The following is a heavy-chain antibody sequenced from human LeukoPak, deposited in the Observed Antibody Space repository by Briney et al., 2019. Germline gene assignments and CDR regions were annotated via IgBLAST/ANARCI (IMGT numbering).Heavy chain of an antibody. D-gene: IGHD2-21*02. CDR1: GGSVSSGGSY. V-gene: IGHV4-31*03. CDR2: IYYSGST. J-gene: IGHJ6*02. CDR3: ARGVVAGIGMGYYYYGMDV. Sequence: SETLSLTCTVSGGSVSSGGSYWSWIRQHPGKGLEWIGYIYYSGSTYYNPSLKSRITISVDTSKNQFSLKLSSVTAADTAVYYCARGVVAGIGMGYYYYGMDVWGQGTTVTVSS.